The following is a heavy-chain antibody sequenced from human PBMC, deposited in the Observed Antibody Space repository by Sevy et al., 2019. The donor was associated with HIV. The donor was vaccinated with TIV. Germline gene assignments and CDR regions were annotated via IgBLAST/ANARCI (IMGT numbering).Heavy chain of an antibody. CDR1: GFTFSSYE. J-gene: IGHJ2*01. D-gene: IGHD2-2*02. CDR2: ISSSGSTI. V-gene: IGHV3-48*03. Sequence: GGSLRLSCAASGFTFSSYEMNWVRQAPGKGLEWVSYISSSGSTIYYADSVKGRFTISRDNAKNSLYLQMNSLRAEDTAVYYCARDNGYCSSTSCYTSQGKWYFDLWGRGTLVTVSS. CDR3: ARDNGYCSSTSCYTSQGKWYFDL.